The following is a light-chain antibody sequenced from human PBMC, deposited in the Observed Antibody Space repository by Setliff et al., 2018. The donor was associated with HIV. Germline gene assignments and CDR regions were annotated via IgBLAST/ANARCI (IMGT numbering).Light chain of an antibody. J-gene: IGLJ2*01. Sequence: QSALAQPASVSGSPGQSITISCTGTSSDVGSYNLVSCYQQHPGKAPKLMIYEVTKRPSGVSNRFSGSKSGNTASLTISGLQAEDEADYYCCSYARSRTFVVFGGGTKVTVL. CDR2: EVT. V-gene: IGLV2-23*02. CDR1: SSDVGSYNL. CDR3: CSYARSRTFVV.